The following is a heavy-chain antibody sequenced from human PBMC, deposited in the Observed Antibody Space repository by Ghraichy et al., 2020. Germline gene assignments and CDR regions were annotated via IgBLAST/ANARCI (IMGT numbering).Heavy chain of an antibody. Sequence: GGSLRLSCAASGFTFSSYGMHWVRQAPGKGLEWVAVISYDGSNKYYADSVKGRFTISRDNSKNTLYLQMNSLRAEDTAVYYCAKPWAYCSSTSCYKVEAFDYWGQGTLVTVSS. V-gene: IGHV3-30*18. D-gene: IGHD2-2*02. CDR1: GFTFSSYG. J-gene: IGHJ4*02. CDR2: ISYDGSNK. CDR3: AKPWAYCSSTSCYKVEAFDY.